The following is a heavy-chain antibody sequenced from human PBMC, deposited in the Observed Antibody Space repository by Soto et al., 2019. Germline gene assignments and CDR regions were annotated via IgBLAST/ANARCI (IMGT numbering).Heavy chain of an antibody. CDR1: GFTLSTYA. V-gene: IGHV3-23*01. CDR3: VKRWGNPRGLFDI. Sequence: GGSVRLSCVASGFTLSTYAMSWVRQAPGKGLEWVSGITGSGGSTYYADSVKGRLTISRDNSKSTVSLHMNSLRAEDTAVYYCVKRWGNPRGLFDIWGQGTIDTVSS. D-gene: IGHD3-16*01. J-gene: IGHJ3*02. CDR2: ITGSGGST.